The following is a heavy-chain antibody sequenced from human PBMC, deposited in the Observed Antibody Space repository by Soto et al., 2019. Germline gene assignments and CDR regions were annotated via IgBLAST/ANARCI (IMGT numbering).Heavy chain of an antibody. CDR3: ARLGGYYQALDS. D-gene: IGHD3-22*01. J-gene: IGHJ4*02. CDR1: GGSLNDYY. V-gene: IGHV4-59*08. CDR2: IYYAGTT. Sequence: QVQLQESGPGLVKPSETLSLTCTVSGGSLNDYYWSWTRPPPGKGLEWIGYIYYAGTTTYNPSLKSRVTISVDTSKNQFSLKLNSVTAADTAVYYCARLGGYYQALDSWGQGTLVTVSS.